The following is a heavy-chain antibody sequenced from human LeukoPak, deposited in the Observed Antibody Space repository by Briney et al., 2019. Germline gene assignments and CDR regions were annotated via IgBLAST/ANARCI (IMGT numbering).Heavy chain of an antibody. CDR3: AKDHDSTGLYQDRDY. CDR1: GFTFSRYA. CDR2: ISTSGNT. Sequence: GGSLRLSCAASGFTFSRYAMNWVRQAPGKGLEWVSTISTSGNTHYADSVKGRFTISRDNSKNTLFLQMNSLRAEDAAIYYRAKDHDSTGLYQDRDYWGQGTLVTISS. V-gene: IGHV3-23*01. D-gene: IGHD6-19*01. J-gene: IGHJ4*02.